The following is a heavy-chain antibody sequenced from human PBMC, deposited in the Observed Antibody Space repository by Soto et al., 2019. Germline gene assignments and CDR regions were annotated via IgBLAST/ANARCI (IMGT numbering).Heavy chain of an antibody. D-gene: IGHD1-1*01. J-gene: IGHJ4*02. CDR2: MNPNTGNS. V-gene: IGHV1-8*01. CDR1: RYTFTSYD. Sequence: ASVKVSCKASRYTFTSYDMYWVRQATEQGLEWMGWMNPNTGNSAYAQKFQGRVTVTSDTSINTVHMELSSLRSEDTAVYYCARRAETNGWNGFGADKYYFDFWGQGTLVTVSS. CDR3: ARRAETNGWNGFGADKYYFDF.